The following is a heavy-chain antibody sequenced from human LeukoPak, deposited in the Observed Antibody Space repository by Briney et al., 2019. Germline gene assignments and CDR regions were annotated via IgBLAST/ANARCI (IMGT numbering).Heavy chain of an antibody. J-gene: IGHJ3*02. CDR3: ARASWNAFDI. V-gene: IGHV4-38-2*02. Sequence: PSETLSLTCTVSGYSLSSGYYWGWIQQPPGKGLEWIGIIYHLGSTYYNPSLKSRVTMSLDTSKDQFPLKLNSVTAADTAVFYCARASWNAFDIWGQGAMVTVSS. CDR2: IYHLGST. CDR1: GYSLSSGYY.